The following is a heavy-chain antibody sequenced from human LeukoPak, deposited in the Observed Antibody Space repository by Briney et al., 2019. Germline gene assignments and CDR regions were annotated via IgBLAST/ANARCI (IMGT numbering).Heavy chain of an antibody. J-gene: IGHJ2*01. CDR3: ARDRDSSGLRDFDL. Sequence: SDTLSLTCTVCGGSISSYYWSWIRQPPAKGLEWIGYIYYSGNTNYDPSLTSRVSISIDTSKNQFSLQLSSVTAADTAVYYCARDRDSSGLRDFDLWGRGTLVTVSA. CDR1: GGSISSYY. CDR2: IYYSGNT. D-gene: IGHD3-22*01. V-gene: IGHV4-59*01.